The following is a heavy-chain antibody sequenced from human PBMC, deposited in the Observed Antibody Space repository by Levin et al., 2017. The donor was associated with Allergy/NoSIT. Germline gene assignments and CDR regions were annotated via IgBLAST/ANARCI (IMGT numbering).Heavy chain of an antibody. V-gene: IGHV4-4*07. D-gene: IGHD3-3*01. Sequence: GSLRLSCTVSGGSISSYYWSWIRQPAGKGLEWIGRIYTSGSTNYNPSLKSRVTMSVDTSKNQFSLKLSSVTAADTAVYYCARDLGNAIFGVVITDNWFDPWGQGTLVTVSS. CDR2: IYTSGST. J-gene: IGHJ5*02. CDR1: GGSISSYY. CDR3: ARDLGNAIFGVVITDNWFDP.